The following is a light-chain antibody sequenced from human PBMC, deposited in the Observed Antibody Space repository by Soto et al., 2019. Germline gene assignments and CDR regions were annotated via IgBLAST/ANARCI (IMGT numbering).Light chain of an antibody. CDR1: SSDVGGYNY. J-gene: IGLJ2*01. CDR2: EVS. V-gene: IGLV2-14*01. CDR3: SSYTSSNTVV. Sequence: QSALTQPASVSGSPGQSITISCTGTSSDVGGYNYVSWYQQHPGKAPKLIIYEVSNRPSGVSNRFSGSKSGNTASLTISGLQADDEADYYCSSYTSSNTVVFGGGTKLTVL.